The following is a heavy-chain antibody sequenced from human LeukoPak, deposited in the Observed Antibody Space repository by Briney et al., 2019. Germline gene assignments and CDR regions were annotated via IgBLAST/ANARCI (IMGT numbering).Heavy chain of an antibody. CDR3: AANPAGGSSTSCYRPIGLYYYYYYMDV. Sequence: SVKVSCKASGGTFSSYAISWVRQAPGQGLEWMGGIIPIFGTANYAQKFQGRVTITADESTSTAYMELSSLRSEDTAVYYCAANPAGGSSTSCYRPIGLYYYYYYMDVWGKGTTVTVSS. J-gene: IGHJ6*03. CDR2: IIPIFGTA. V-gene: IGHV1-69*13. D-gene: IGHD2-2*02. CDR1: GGTFSSYA.